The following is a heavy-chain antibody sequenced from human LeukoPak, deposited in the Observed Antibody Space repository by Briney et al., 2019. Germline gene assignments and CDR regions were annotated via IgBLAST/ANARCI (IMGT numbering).Heavy chain of an antibody. CDR2: INDSGST. V-gene: IGHV4-34*01. CDR3: ARRTLRYLYYFGY. J-gene: IGHJ4*02. Sequence: SETLSLTCAVYGESFSGYYCSWIRQPPGKGLEWNGEINDSGSTNYNPSVKGRVTISVDTSKNQFSLKLSSVTAADTAVYYCARRTLRYLYYFGYWGQGTLVTVAS. CDR1: GESFSGYY. D-gene: IGHD3-16*02.